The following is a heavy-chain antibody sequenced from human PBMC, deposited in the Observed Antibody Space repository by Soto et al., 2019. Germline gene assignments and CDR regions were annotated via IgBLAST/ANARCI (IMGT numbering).Heavy chain of an antibody. V-gene: IGHV3-33*01. CDR1: GLTFTRSG. CDR2: IWYDGTSK. J-gene: IGHJ3*02. D-gene: IGHD3-10*01. CDR3: VRDLSRAGNYKNDAFPI. Sequence: QVPLVESGGGVVQSGTSLRLSCAASGLTFTRSGMHWVRQAPGKGLEWVAVIWYDGTSKYYGDSVKGRFTISRDNSKNALYVQMNGLRSEDTAVYYCVRDLSRAGNYKNDAFPIWGQGTMVTVSS.